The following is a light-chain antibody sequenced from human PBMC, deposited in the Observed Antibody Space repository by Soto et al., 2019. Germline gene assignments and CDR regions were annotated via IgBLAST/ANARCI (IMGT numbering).Light chain of an antibody. CDR2: RDS. CDR3: QVWDSSTVV. J-gene: IGLJ2*01. Sequence: SYELTQPLSVSVALGQTGRITCGGNNIGSKNVHWYQQKPGQAPVLVIYRDSNRPSGIPERFSGSNSGNTATLTISRAQAWDEADYYCQVWDSSTVVFGGWTKVTVL. CDR1: NIGSKN. V-gene: IGLV3-9*01.